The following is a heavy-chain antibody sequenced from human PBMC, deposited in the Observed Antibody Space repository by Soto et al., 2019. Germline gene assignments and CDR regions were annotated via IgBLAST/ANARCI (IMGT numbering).Heavy chain of an antibody. CDR2: IQSGGTT. V-gene: IGHV3-66*01. J-gene: IGHJ6*04. CDR1: GFTVSSKY. CDR3: ARDDVLCDGGRCYGIPLAV. D-gene: IGHD2-15*01. Sequence: EVQLVESGGGLVQPGGSLRLSCAASGFTVSSKYMTWVRQAPGKGLEWVSLIQSGGTTYYADSVKGRFTISRDTSENTLHLQMGSLRVEDTAVYYCARDDVLCDGGRCYGIPLAVWGKGTTVTVSS.